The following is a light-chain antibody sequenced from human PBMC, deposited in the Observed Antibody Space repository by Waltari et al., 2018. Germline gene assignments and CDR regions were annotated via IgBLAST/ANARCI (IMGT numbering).Light chain of an antibody. CDR1: TSNIGSHY. Sequence: SVLTQPPSASGTPGQRVIISCSGGTSNIGSHYVYWYQHVPGTAPKLLIYKNDQRPSGVPDRFSASKSGTSASLAIVGLRSEDEATYYCVAWDDSRSGRLFGGGTKVTVL. CDR2: KND. J-gene: IGLJ2*01. CDR3: VAWDDSRSGRL. V-gene: IGLV1-47*01.